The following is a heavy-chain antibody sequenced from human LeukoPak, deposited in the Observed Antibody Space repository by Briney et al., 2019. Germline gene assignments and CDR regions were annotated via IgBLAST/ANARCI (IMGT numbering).Heavy chain of an antibody. CDR2: INAGNGNT. CDR1: GHTFTSYA. Sequence: ASVKVSCKASGHTFTSYAMHWVRQAPGQRLEWMGWINAGNGNTKYSQKFQGRVTITRDTSASTAYMELSSLRSEDTAVYYCAGPSGYSSGWGFDYWGQGTLVTVSS. V-gene: IGHV1-3*01. J-gene: IGHJ4*02. D-gene: IGHD6-19*01. CDR3: AGPSGYSSGWGFDY.